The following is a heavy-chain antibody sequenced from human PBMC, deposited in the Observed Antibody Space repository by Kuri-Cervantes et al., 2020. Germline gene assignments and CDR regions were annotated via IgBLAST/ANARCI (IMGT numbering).Heavy chain of an antibody. CDR3: ARWTGEIDSSYFDY. CDR1: GYTFTSYG. CDR2: IIPIFGTA. V-gene: IGHV1-69*06. D-gene: IGHD3/OR15-3a*01. J-gene: IGHJ4*02. Sequence: SVKVSCKASGYTFTSYGISWVRQAPGQGLEWMGGIIPIFGTANYAQKFQGRVTITADKSTSTAYMELSRLRSDDTAVYYCARWTGEIDSSYFDYWGQGTLVTVSS.